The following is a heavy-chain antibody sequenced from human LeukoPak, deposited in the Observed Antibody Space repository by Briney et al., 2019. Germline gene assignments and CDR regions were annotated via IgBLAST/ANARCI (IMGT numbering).Heavy chain of an antibody. D-gene: IGHD6-13*01. CDR3: ASASSHRIAAGGDS. Sequence: RGALRLSCVASGFTFSSYAMSSVRPAPGKGLEWVSRINADGSPRNYADSVKGRITISIDNAKNTLYLQMNSLRAEDTAVYYCASASSHRIAAGGDSWGQGTLVTVSP. CDR1: GFTFSSYA. J-gene: IGHJ4*02. CDR2: INADGSPR. V-gene: IGHV3-74*01.